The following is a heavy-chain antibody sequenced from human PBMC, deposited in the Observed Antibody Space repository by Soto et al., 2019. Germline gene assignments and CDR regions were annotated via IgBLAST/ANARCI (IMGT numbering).Heavy chain of an antibody. CDR3: ARDIVVVVEEDYYYYGIDV. D-gene: IGHD2-15*01. V-gene: IGHV4-30-4*01. J-gene: IGHJ6*02. CDR1: GGSISSGDYY. CDR2: SYYSGST. Sequence: QVQLQESGPGLVKPSQTLSLTCTVSGGSISSGDYYWSWIGKPPGKGVKRIGYSYYSGSTYYNPSLKSRVTISVDTSKNQFSLKLSSVTAADTAVYYCARDIVVVVEEDYYYYGIDVWGQGTTVTVS.